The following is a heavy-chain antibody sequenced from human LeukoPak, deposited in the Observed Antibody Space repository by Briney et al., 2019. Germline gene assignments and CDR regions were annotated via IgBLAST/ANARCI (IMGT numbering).Heavy chain of an antibody. CDR3: AKAIGYCSSTSCLGGDFDY. V-gene: IGHV3-23*01. Sequence: PGGSLRLSCAASGFTFSSYAMSWVRQAPGKGLEWVSAISGSGGSTYYADSVKGRFTISRDNSKNTLYLQMNSLRAEDTAVYYCAKAIGYCSSTSCLGGDFDYGGQGNLVTVSS. J-gene: IGHJ4*02. CDR2: ISGSGGST. D-gene: IGHD2-2*01. CDR1: GFTFSSYA.